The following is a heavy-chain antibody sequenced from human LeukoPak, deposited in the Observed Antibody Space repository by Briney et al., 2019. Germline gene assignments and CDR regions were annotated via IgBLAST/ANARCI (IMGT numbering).Heavy chain of an antibody. J-gene: IGHJ5*02. CDR3: GKGPGYSVYDNLPHH. Sequence: PGRSLRVSCAASGFRFSNYGMHWVRQAPGKGLEWVAVISDDGSKIYYGDSVKGRFTISRDNSKNTLNLQMDSLRAEDTAVYFCGKGPGYSVYDNLPHHWGQGTLVTVSS. CDR1: GFRFSNYG. CDR2: ISDDGSKI. V-gene: IGHV3-30*18. D-gene: IGHD5/OR15-5a*01.